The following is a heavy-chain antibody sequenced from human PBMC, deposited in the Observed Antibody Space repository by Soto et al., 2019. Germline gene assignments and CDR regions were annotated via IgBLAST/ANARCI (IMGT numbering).Heavy chain of an antibody. CDR3: ARVKWFGESGFDY. D-gene: IGHD3-10*01. CDR1: GGSISSYY. CDR2: IYYSGST. J-gene: IGHJ4*02. Sequence: PSETLSLTCTVSGGSISSYYWSWIRQPPGKGLEWIGYIYYSGSTNYNPSLKSRVTISVDTSKNQFSLNVSSVTAADTAVYYCARVKWFGESGFDYWGQGTLVTVSS. V-gene: IGHV4-59*01.